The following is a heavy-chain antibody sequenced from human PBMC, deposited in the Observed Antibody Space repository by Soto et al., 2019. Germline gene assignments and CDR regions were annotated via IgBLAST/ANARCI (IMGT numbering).Heavy chain of an antibody. CDR2: VSATGGST. CDR1: GFNFSNYA. V-gene: IGHV3-23*01. CDR3: AKALRGGRGHMSYCYGLDV. D-gene: IGHD1-26*01. Sequence: EVQLLESGGGLIQPGGSLRLSCAASGFNFSNYAMTWVRQAPGRGLEWVSAVSATGGSTYYAASVKGRFTISRDNSKNTRSLQVNSMRAEYTALHCCAKALRGGRGHMSYCYGLDVWGQGPTVTVSS. J-gene: IGHJ6*02.